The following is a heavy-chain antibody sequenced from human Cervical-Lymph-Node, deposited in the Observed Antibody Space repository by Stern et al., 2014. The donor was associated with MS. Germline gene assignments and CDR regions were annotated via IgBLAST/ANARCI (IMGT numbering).Heavy chain of an antibody. J-gene: IGHJ6*02. Sequence: QLHLQESGPGLVKPSETLSLTCTVSGYSISSGYYWGWIRQPPGKGLEWIGKIYNSGSTYYNPSLKSRVTISVDTSKTQFSLKLSSVTAADTAVYYCARDCKYQRHASYGMDVWGQGTTVTVSS. CDR3: ARDCKYQRHASYGMDV. V-gene: IGHV4-38-2*02. D-gene: IGHD2-2*01. CDR1: GYSISSGYY. CDR2: IYNSGST.